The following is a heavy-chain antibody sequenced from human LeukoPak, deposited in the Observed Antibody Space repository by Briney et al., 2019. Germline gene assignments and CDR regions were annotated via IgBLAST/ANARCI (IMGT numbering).Heavy chain of an antibody. CDR3: ARGTWSGTTYGFDY. CDR1: GFTFSSYA. J-gene: IGHJ4*02. V-gene: IGHV3-23*01. CDR2: ISGSGGST. Sequence: GGSLRLSCAASGFTFSSYAMSWVRQAPGKGLEWVSAISGSGGSTYYADSVKGRFTISRDNSKNTLYLQMNSLRAEDTAVYYCARGTWSGTTYGFDYWGQGTLVTVSS. D-gene: IGHD1-1*01.